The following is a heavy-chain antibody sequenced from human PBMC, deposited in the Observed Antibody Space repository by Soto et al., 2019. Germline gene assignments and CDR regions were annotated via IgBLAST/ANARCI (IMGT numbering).Heavy chain of an antibody. V-gene: IGHV4-31*03. D-gene: IGHD2-15*01. CDR3: ARDAPGVAPY. CDR1: GGSINSGDSY. J-gene: IGHJ4*02. CDR2: INYRGST. Sequence: QVQLQESGPGLVRPPQTLSLTCTVSGGSINSGDSYWNWIRQHPEKGLEWIGYINYRGSTFYNPSLKSRIIISVDTSKNQFSLSLSSVTAADTAVYYCARDAPGVAPYWGQGTLVTVSS.